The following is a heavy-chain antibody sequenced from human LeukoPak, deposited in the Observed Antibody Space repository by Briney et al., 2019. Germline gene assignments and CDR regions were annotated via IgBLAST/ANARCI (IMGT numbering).Heavy chain of an antibody. Sequence: GGSLRLSCAASGFTFSTYAMTWVRQAPGKGLEWVSGIRVSGSTYYPDSVTGRFTISRDNSENTLYLQMSGLRAEDTAIYYCARDKYGDYAVDYWGQGTLVTVSS. CDR3: ARDKYGDYAVDY. D-gene: IGHD4-17*01. CDR1: GFTFSTYA. CDR2: IRVSGST. V-gene: IGHV3-23*01. J-gene: IGHJ4*02.